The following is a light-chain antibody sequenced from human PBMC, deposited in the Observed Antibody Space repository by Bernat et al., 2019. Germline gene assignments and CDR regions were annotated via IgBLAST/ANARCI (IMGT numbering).Light chain of an antibody. V-gene: IGKV3D-15*01. CDR1: QSVCST. CDR3: QKYNDWPGT. J-gene: IGKJ1*01. Sequence: RATLSCRASQSVCSTLAWYQQKPGQAPRLLIYYASIRATGIPDMFSGSGSGTEFTLTISSLDTEDVGVYYCQKYNDWPGTFGQGTKVEI. CDR2: YAS.